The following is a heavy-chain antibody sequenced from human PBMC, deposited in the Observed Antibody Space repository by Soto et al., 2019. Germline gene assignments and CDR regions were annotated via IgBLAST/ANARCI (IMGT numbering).Heavy chain of an antibody. CDR1: GFTFSSYG. CDR3: GRPRAQNYSGMDV. J-gene: IGHJ6*02. CDR2: ISYDGSNK. Sequence: PGGSLRLSCAASGFTFSSYGMHWVRQAPGKGLEWVAVISYDGSNKYYADSVKGRFTISRDNSKNTLYLQMNSLGAEDTAVYYCGRPRAQNYSGMDVWGQGTTVTVSS. V-gene: IGHV3-30*03.